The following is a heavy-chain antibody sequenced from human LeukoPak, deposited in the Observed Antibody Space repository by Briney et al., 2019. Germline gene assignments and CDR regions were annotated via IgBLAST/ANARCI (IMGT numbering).Heavy chain of an antibody. Sequence: SVKVSCKASGGTFSSYAISWVRQAPGQGLEWMGGIIPIFGTANYAQKFQGRVTITADESTSTAYMELSSLRSEDTAVYYCAPGGSGNRWFDPWGQGTLVAVSS. CDR2: IIPIFGTA. V-gene: IGHV1-69*13. CDR1: GGTFSSYA. J-gene: IGHJ5*02. CDR3: APGGSGNRWFDP. D-gene: IGHD4-23*01.